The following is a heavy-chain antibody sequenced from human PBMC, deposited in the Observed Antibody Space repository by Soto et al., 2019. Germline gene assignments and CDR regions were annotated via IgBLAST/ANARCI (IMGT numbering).Heavy chain of an antibody. CDR3: GGAQYFHYDYYYYGMDV. J-gene: IGHJ6*02. V-gene: IGHV1-2*02. CDR2: INPNSGGT. CDR1: GYTFTGYY. D-gene: IGHD4-17*01. Sequence: ASVKVSCKASGYTFTGYYMHWVRQAPGQGLEWMGWINPNSGGTNYAQKFQGRVTMTRDTSISTAYMELSRLRSDDTAVYYCGGAQYFHYDYYYYGMDVWGQGTTVTVSS.